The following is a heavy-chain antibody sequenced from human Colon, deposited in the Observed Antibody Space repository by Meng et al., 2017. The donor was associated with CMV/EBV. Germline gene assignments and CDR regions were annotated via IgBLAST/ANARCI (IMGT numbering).Heavy chain of an antibody. D-gene: IGHD6-19*01. J-gene: IGHJ4*02. CDR2: IYSSGST. CDR3: AKEQSIGIAVTGIFDF. Sequence: QVQRQESGPGLVKPSETLSLTCTVSGDSTSGFFWSWIRQPAGKGLEWIGRIYSSGSTFYNPSLESRVTMSIDTSKNQFSLRLASVTAADTAVYFCAKEQSIGIAVTGIFDFWGQGALVTVSS. V-gene: IGHV4-4*07. CDR1: GDSTSGFF.